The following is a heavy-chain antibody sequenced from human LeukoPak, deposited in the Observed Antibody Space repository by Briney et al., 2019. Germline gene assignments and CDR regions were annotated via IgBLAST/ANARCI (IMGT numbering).Heavy chain of an antibody. Sequence: GGSLRLSCAASGFTFSSYAMSWVRQAPGKGLEWVSAISGSGGSTYYADSVKGRFTISRDNSKNTLYPQMNSLRAEDTAVYYCAKGQRFYSGSYLGYWGQGTLVTVSS. D-gene: IGHD1-26*01. CDR1: GFTFSSYA. CDR3: AKGQRFYSGSYLGY. CDR2: ISGSGGST. V-gene: IGHV3-23*01. J-gene: IGHJ4*02.